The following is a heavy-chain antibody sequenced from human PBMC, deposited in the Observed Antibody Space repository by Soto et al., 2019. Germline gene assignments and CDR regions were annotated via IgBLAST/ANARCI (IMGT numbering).Heavy chain of an antibody. J-gene: IGHJ4*02. V-gene: IGHV3-30*04. CDR2: ISYDGRVK. D-gene: IGHD1-26*01. CDR3: ARDFIVGAPDYFDY. CDR1: GFTFSDYP. Sequence: QVQLVESGGGVVQPGRSLSLSCAASGFTFSDYPMHWVRQAPGKGLEWVAVISYDGRVKYYVDSVKGRFTSSRDDSKNSLYMQMNSLRVEDTAVYYCARDFIVGAPDYFDYWGEGTLGTVSS.